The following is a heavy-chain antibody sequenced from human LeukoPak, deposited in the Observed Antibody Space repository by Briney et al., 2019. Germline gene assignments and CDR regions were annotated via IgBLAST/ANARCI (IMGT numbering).Heavy chain of an antibody. CDR2: ISSSSSTI. D-gene: IGHD2-2*01. V-gene: IGHV3-48*01. CDR3: AKDGDCSSTSCYWGNWFDP. Sequence: PGGSLRLSCAASGFTFSSYSMNWVRQAPGKGLEWVSYISSSSSTIYYADSVKGRFTISRDNSKNTLYLQMNSLRAEDTAVYYCAKDGDCSSTSCYWGNWFDPWGQGTLVTVSS. J-gene: IGHJ5*02. CDR1: GFTFSSYS.